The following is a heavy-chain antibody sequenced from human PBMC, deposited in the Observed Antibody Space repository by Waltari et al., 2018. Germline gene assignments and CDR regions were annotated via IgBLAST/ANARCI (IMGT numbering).Heavy chain of an antibody. D-gene: IGHD5-12*01. CDR1: GGSIHRSSYY. CDR3: ARHWKRNGYRFDP. CDR2: MYYSGTT. V-gene: IGHV4-39*01. J-gene: IGHJ5*02. Sequence: QLLLQESGPGLVTPSETLSLTCPVSGGSIHRSSYYWGWVRQSPGKGPEWLGSMYYSGTTYYNPTLESRLTMSGDTSKNQFSLRLSSVTAADTAVYYCARHWKRNGYRFDPWGQGTRVTVSS.